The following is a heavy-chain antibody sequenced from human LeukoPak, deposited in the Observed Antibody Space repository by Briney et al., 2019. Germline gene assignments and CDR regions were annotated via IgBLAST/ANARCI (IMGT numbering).Heavy chain of an antibody. D-gene: IGHD5/OR15-5a*01. CDR2: MGARHGYT. CDR3: ARGWISGDVSEYYFEI. V-gene: IGHV1-8*01. CDR1: GHTFTSYD. J-gene: IGHJ4*02. Sequence: ASVKVSCKASGHTFTSYDINWVRQAPGQGLEWMGWMGARHGYTGSAQRFQGRITMTRDTSISTAYMELSSLTSDDTAVYYCARGWISGDVSEYYFEIWGQGTLVTVSS.